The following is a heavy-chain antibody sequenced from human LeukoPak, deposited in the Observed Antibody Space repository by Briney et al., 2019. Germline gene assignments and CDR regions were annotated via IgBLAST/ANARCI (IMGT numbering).Heavy chain of an antibody. J-gene: IGHJ1*01. D-gene: IGHD3-22*01. CDR1: GGSISSGSYY. V-gene: IGHV4-61*02. CDR3: ASPTGDDGGGYYTWYFHH. CDR2: IYTSGST. Sequence: SQTLSLTCTVSGGSISSGSYYWSWIRQPAGKGLEWIGRIYTSGSTYYNPSLKSRVTISVDTSKNQFSLKLSSVTAADTAVYFCASPTGDDGGGYYTWYFHHWGQGILVTVSS.